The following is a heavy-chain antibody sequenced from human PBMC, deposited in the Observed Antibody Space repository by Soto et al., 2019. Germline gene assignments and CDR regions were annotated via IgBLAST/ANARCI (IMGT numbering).Heavy chain of an antibody. J-gene: IGHJ4*02. D-gene: IGHD6-19*01. CDR1: GFTFSSYG. V-gene: IGHV3-30*18. CDR2: ISYDGSNK. Sequence: GGSLRLSCAASGFTFSSYGMHWVRQAPGKGLEWVAVISYDGSNKYYADSVKGRFTISRDNSKNTLYLQMNSLRAEDTAVYYCAKESFAAGYFDYWGQGT. CDR3: AKESFAAGYFDY.